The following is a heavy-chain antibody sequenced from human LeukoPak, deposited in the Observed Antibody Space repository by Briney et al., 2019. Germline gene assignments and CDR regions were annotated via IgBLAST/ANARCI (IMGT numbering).Heavy chain of an antibody. D-gene: IGHD4-17*01. Sequence: GGSLRLSRAASGFTVSRNDMSWVRQAPGKGLQWVSIIENGGSTYYAESVKGRLTISRDNSKNTLYLQMNSLRVEDTAVYYCARKVGYGYGIDIWGQGTMVTVSS. CDR1: GFTVSRND. V-gene: IGHV3-53*01. CDR2: IENGGST. J-gene: IGHJ3*02. CDR3: ARKVGYGYGIDI.